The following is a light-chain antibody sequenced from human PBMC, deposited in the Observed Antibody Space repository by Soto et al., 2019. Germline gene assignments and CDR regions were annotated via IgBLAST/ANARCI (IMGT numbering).Light chain of an antibody. Sequence: QLVLTQPPSASGTPGQRVTISCSGSSSNIGTYTVNWYQQVPGTAPKLLIYSNNQRPSGVPDRFSGSKSGTSASLAISGLQSEDEAEYYCAAWDASLNGVIFGGGTKLTVL. J-gene: IGLJ2*01. CDR1: SSNIGTYT. CDR2: SNN. CDR3: AAWDASLNGVI. V-gene: IGLV1-44*01.